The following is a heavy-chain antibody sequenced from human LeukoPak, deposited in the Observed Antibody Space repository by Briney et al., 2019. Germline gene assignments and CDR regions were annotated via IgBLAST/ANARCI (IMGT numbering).Heavy chain of an antibody. CDR3: ARSPYGSGSLYWFDP. CDR2: IYYSGST. Sequence: SETLSLTCTVSGGSFSSGSYYWSWLRQPPGKGLEWIGYIYYSGSTNYNPSLKSRVTISVDTSKNQFSLKLSSVTAADTAVYYCARSPYGSGSLYWFDPWGQGTLVTVSS. CDR1: GGSFSSGSYY. J-gene: IGHJ5*02. D-gene: IGHD3-10*01. V-gene: IGHV4-61*01.